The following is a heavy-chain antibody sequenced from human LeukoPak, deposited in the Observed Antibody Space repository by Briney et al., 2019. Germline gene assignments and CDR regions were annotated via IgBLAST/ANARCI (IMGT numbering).Heavy chain of an antibody. D-gene: IGHD3-16*02. CDR2: INHSGST. CDR1: GGSFSGYY. J-gene: IGHJ4*02. V-gene: IGHV4-34*01. Sequence: SETLSLTCAVYGGSFSGYYWSWIRQPPGKGLEWIGEINHSGSTNYNPSLKSRVTISVDTSKNQFSLKLSSVTAAGTAVYYCARMGSYRYLAYFDYWGQGTLVTVSS. CDR3: ARMGSYRYLAYFDY.